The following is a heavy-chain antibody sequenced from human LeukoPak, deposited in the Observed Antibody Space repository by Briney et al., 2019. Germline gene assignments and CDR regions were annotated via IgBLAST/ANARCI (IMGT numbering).Heavy chain of an antibody. CDR1: GFTFSSYA. D-gene: IGHD6-13*01. CDR2: IRSKAYGGTT. CDR3: TRSPYSSSWYVDY. V-gene: IGHV3-49*03. J-gene: IGHJ4*02. Sequence: GGSLRLSCAASGFTFSSYAMSWFRQAPGKGLEWVGFIRSKAYGGTTEYAASVKGRFTISRDDSKSIAYLQMNSLKTEDTAVYYCTRSPYSSSWYVDYWGQGTLVTVSS.